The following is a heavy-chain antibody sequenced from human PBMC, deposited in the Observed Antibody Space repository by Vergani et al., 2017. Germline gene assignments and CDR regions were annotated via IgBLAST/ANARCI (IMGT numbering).Heavy chain of an antibody. V-gene: IGHV3-30*18. Sequence: QVQPVESGGGVVQPGRSLRLSCAASGFTFSSYGMHWVRQAPGKGLEWVAVISYDGSNKYYADSVKGRFTISRDNSKNTLYLQMNSLRAEDTAVYYCAKDDGYFDWLLLFDYWGQGTLVTVSS. D-gene: IGHD3-9*01. CDR2: ISYDGSNK. J-gene: IGHJ4*02. CDR3: AKDDGYFDWLLLFDY. CDR1: GFTFSSYG.